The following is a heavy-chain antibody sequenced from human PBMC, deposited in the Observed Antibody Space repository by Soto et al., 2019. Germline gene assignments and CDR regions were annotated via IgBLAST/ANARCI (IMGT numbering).Heavy chain of an antibody. CDR3: AKDRKDYVPGRANWFVS. CDR1: GFTFSSYA. V-gene: IGHV3-23*01. CDR2: ISGSGLGT. Sequence: PGGTLRLSCAASGFTFSSYAMSWVRQAPGKGLEWVSSISGSGLGTYYADSVKGRITISRDDSKSTVYLQMNSLRADDTAVYYCAKDRKDYVPGRANWFVSWGQGTLGTVTA. D-gene: IGHD3-10*02. J-gene: IGHJ5*01.